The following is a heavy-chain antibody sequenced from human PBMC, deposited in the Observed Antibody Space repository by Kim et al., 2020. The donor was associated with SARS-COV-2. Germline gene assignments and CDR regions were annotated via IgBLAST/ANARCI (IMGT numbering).Heavy chain of an antibody. Sequence: SVEGRFTIDRDNDKNSLYLQMNSLRAEDAAVYYCARDPPSGWYYYYGMDVWGQGTTVTVSS. D-gene: IGHD6-19*01. V-gene: IGHV3-11*06. CDR3: ARDPPSGWYYYYGMDV. J-gene: IGHJ6*02.